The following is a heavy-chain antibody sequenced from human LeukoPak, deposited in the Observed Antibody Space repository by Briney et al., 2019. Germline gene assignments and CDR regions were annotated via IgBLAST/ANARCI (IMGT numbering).Heavy chain of an antibody. V-gene: IGHV4-38-2*02. CDR2: IYQNGNI. D-gene: IGHD3-10*01. CDR1: GFSISRGYY. CDR3: ARGYYGLYFDS. Sequence: PSETLSLTCTVSGFSISRGYYWGWIRQPPGKGLEWIGSIYQNGNIYYNPSLKARVSLSMDTSKNQFSLRLSSVTAADAAVFYCARGYYGLYFDSWGQGTLVSVSS. J-gene: IGHJ4*02.